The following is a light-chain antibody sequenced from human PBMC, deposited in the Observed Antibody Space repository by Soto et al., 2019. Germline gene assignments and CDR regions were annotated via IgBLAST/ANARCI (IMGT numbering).Light chain of an antibody. V-gene: IGLV1-40*01. J-gene: IGLJ1*01. CDR2: GNN. Sequence: QSALTQSPSVSGAPGQRVSISCTGTSSNIGAGLDVHRYQQLPATAPKLLIYGNNNRPSGVPDLFSGSKSGTSASLAITGLQAEDEADYYCQSYDTNLSGGAVFVTGTKLTVL. CDR1: SSNIGAGLD. CDR3: QSYDTNLSGGAV.